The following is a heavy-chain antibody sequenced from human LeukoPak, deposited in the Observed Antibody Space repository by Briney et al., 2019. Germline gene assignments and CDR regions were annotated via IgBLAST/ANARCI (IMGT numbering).Heavy chain of an antibody. Sequence: PGGSLRLSCAASGFTFSSYGMHWVRQAPGKGLEWVAVIWYDGSNKYYADSVKGRFTISRDNSKNTLYLQMNSLRAEDTAVYYCAAGVARPYYFDYWGQGTLVTVSS. V-gene: IGHV3-33*01. CDR3: AAGVARPYYFDY. J-gene: IGHJ4*02. D-gene: IGHD3-10*01. CDR1: GFTFSSYG. CDR2: IWYDGSNK.